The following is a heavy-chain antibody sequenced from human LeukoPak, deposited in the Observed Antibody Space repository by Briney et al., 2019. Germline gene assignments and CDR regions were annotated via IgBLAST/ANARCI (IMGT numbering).Heavy chain of an antibody. CDR3: ARVMVERGYSGYDQGAYYFDY. J-gene: IGHJ4*02. D-gene: IGHD5-12*01. Sequence: SETLSLTCTVSGYSISSGYYWGWIRQPPGKGLEWIGSIYHSGSTYYNPSLKSRVTISVDTSKNQFSLKLSSVTAADTAVYYCARVMVERGYSGYDQGAYYFDYWGQGTLVTVSS. V-gene: IGHV4-38-2*02. CDR1: GYSISSGYY. CDR2: IYHSGST.